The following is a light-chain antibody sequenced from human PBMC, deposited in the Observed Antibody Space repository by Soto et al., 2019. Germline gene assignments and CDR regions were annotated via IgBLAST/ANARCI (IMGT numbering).Light chain of an antibody. CDR3: SSYTSSSSYV. Sequence: QSVLTQPASVSGSPGQSITISCTGTSSVVGGYNYVSWYQQHPGKAPKLMIYDVSNRPSGVSNRFSGSKSGNTASLTISGLQAEDEDDYYCSSYTSSSSYVFGTGTK. V-gene: IGLV2-14*01. CDR2: DVS. J-gene: IGLJ1*01. CDR1: SSVVGGYNY.